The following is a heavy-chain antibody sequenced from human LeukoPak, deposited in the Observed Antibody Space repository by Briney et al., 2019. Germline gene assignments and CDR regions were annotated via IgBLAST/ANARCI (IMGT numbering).Heavy chain of an antibody. CDR3: AQWSRYFDY. D-gene: IGHD1-26*01. Sequence: GGSLRLSCAASGFTFSNAWMSWVRQAPGKGLEWVGRIKSKTDGGTTDYAAPVKGRFTIPRDDSKNTLYLQMNSLRAEDTALYFCAQWSRYFDYWGQGTLVTVSS. J-gene: IGHJ4*02. CDR1: GFTFSNAW. CDR2: IKSKTDGGTT. V-gene: IGHV3-15*01.